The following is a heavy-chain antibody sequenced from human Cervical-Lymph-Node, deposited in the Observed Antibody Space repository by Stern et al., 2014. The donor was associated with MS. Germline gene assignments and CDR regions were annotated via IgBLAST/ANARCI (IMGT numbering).Heavy chain of an antibody. D-gene: IGHD1-1*01. V-gene: IGHV3-30-3*01. CDR3: ASRGTPFDVTSINEY. CDR2: ISHNGAKT. Sequence: VQLVQSGGGVVQPGRSLRLSCAASGFTFSSFAMHWVRQAPGKGLEWVAVISHNGAKTYYADSVKGRFTISRDNSKDTVFLQMNSLRPEDTAVYYCASRGTPFDVTSINEYWGQGTLVTVSS. J-gene: IGHJ4*02. CDR1: GFTFSSFA.